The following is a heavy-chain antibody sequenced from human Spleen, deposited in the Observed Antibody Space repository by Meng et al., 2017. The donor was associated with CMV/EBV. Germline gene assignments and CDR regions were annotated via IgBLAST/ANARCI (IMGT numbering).Heavy chain of an antibody. V-gene: IGHV3-21*01. D-gene: IGHD6-13*01. J-gene: IGHJ4*02. Sequence: GGSLRLSCAVSGFTFSSYSMNWVRQAPGKGLEWVSSISKSSTYIYHADSVKGRFTISRDNSKNTLYLQMNSLRAEDTAVYYCARAEALAAPSNFDYWGQGTLVTVSS. CDR3: ARAEALAAPSNFDY. CDR1: GFTFSSYS. CDR2: ISKSSTYI.